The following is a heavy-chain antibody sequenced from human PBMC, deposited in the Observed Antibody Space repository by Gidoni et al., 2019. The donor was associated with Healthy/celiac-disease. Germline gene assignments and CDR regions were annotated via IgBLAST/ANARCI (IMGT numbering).Heavy chain of an antibody. Sequence: QLQLQESGPGLVKPSETLSLTCTVSGGSISSSSYYWGWIRQPPGKGLEWIGSIYYSGSTYYNPSLKSRVTISVDTSKNQFSLKLSSVTAADTAVYYCASSPVAGTPYFDYWGQGTLVTVSS. CDR3: ASSPVAGTPYFDY. V-gene: IGHV4-39*01. D-gene: IGHD6-19*01. J-gene: IGHJ4*02. CDR1: GGSISSSSYY. CDR2: IYYSGST.